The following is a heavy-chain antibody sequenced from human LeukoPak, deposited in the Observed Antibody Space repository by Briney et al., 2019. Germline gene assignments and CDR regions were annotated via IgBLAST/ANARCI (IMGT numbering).Heavy chain of an antibody. CDR1: GFTFSSYS. D-gene: IGHD4-17*01. CDR3: ARGQYGDPPPGCDY. Sequence: GGSLRLSCAASGFTFSSYSMNWVRQAPGKGLGWVSSVSSRSGYIFYADSVKGRFTISRDNAKNSLYLQMNSLRAEDTAVYYCARGQYGDPPPGCDYWGQGTLVTVSS. V-gene: IGHV3-21*01. CDR2: VSSRSGYI. J-gene: IGHJ4*02.